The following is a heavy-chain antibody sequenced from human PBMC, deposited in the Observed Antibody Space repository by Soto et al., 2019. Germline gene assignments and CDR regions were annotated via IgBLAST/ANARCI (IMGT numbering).Heavy chain of an antibody. J-gene: IGHJ6*02. Sequence: SGPTLVKPTQTLTLTCTFSGFSLSTSGMCVSWIRQPPGKALEWLALIDWDDDKYYSTSLKTRLTISKDTSKNQVVLTMTNMDPVDTATYYCARTGGIAAAGTVQYYYYGMDVWGQGTTVTVSS. CDR1: GFSLSTSGMC. V-gene: IGHV2-70*01. CDR2: IDWDDDK. D-gene: IGHD6-13*01. CDR3: ARTGGIAAAGTVQYYYYGMDV.